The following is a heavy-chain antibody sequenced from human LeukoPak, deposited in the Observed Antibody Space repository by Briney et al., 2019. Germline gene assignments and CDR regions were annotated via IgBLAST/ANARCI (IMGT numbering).Heavy chain of an antibody. Sequence: MASETLSLTCAVYGGSFSGYYWSWIRQPPGKGLEWIGEINHSGSTNYNPSLKSRVTISVDTSKNQFSLKLSSVTAADTAVYYCAGTRARITMIVVAPPHAFDIWGQGTMVTVSS. CDR3: AGTRARITMIVVAPPHAFDI. J-gene: IGHJ3*02. CDR2: INHSGST. CDR1: GGSFSGYY. D-gene: IGHD3-22*01. V-gene: IGHV4-34*01.